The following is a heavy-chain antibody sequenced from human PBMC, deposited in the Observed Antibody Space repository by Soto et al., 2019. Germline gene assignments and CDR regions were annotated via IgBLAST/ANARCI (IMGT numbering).Heavy chain of an antibody. CDR1: GGSISRGGYY. Sequence: SETLSLTCTVSGGSISRGGYYWSWIRQHPGKGLEWIGYIYYSGSTYYNPSLKSRVTVSVDTSKNQFSLKLSSVTAADTAVYYCARHPSDFWFDPWGQGTLVTVSS. CDR3: ARHPSDFWFDP. CDR2: IYYSGST. D-gene: IGHD2-21*02. V-gene: IGHV4-39*01. J-gene: IGHJ5*02.